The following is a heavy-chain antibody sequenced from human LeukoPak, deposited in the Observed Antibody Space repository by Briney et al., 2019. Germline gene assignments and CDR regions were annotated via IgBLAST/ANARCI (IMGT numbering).Heavy chain of an antibody. CDR3: ARQDTAMVPLY. CDR2: IYYSGST. Sequence: SETLSLTCTVSGCSISSSSYYWGWIRQPPGKGREWIGSIYYSGSTYYNPSLKSRVTISVDTSKNQFPLKLSSVTAADTAVYYCARQDTAMVPLYWGQGTLVTVSS. CDR1: GCSISSSSYY. V-gene: IGHV4-39*01. J-gene: IGHJ4*02. D-gene: IGHD5-18*01.